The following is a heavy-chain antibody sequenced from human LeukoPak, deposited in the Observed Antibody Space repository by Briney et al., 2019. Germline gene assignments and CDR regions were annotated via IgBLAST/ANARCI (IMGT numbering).Heavy chain of an antibody. CDR2: INHSGST. V-gene: IGHV4-34*01. CDR1: GGSFSGYY. Sequence: SETLSLTCAVYGGSFSGYYWSWIRQPPGKGLERIGEINHSGSTNYNPSLKSRVTISVDTSKNQFSLKLSSVTAADTAVYYCARLTRTIFGVVIIYYYFDYWGQGTLVTVSS. D-gene: IGHD3-3*01. CDR3: ARLTRTIFGVVIIYYYFDY. J-gene: IGHJ4*02.